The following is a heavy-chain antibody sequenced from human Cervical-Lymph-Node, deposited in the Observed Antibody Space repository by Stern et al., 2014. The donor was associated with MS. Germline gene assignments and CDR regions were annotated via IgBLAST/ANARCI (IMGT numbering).Heavy chain of an antibody. CDR1: GGTFSTHA. Sequence: VQLVESGAEVRKPGSSVRVSCKASGGTFSTHAFSWVRQAPGQGLEWLGGVIRLFEASHYAQNFRRRLTISADESTSTAYMELTSLTSEDTAVYYCATDGEMTTIGLQYWGQGALVTVSS. CDR3: ATDGEMTTIGLQY. J-gene: IGHJ4*02. CDR2: VIRLFEAS. V-gene: IGHV1-69*01. D-gene: IGHD5-24*01.